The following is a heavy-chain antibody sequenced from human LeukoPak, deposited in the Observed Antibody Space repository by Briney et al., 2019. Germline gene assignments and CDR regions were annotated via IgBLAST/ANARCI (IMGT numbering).Heavy chain of an antibody. Sequence: SVKVSCKASGGTFSSYAISWVRQAPGQGLEWMGGIIPIFGTANYAQKFQGRVTITADESTSTAYMELSSLRSEDTAVYYCARGARLRYFDWLLSPWGQGTLVTVSS. CDR2: IIPIFGTA. CDR3: ARGARLRYFDWLLSP. V-gene: IGHV1-69*01. J-gene: IGHJ5*02. D-gene: IGHD3-9*01. CDR1: GGTFSSYA.